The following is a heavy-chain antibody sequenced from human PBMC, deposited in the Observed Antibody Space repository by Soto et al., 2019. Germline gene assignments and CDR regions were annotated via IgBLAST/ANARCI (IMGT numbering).Heavy chain of an antibody. CDR3: AKSPLTFGGPPLYYFDY. V-gene: IGHV3-23*01. D-gene: IGHD3-16*01. J-gene: IGHJ4*02. CDR1: GFTFSSYA. CDR2: ISGSGGST. Sequence: PGGSLRLSCAASGFTFSSYAMSWVRQAPGKGLEWVSGISGSGGSTYYADSVKGRFTISRDNSKNTLYLQMNSLRAEDTAVYYCAKSPLTFGGPPLYYFDYWGQGTLVTVSS.